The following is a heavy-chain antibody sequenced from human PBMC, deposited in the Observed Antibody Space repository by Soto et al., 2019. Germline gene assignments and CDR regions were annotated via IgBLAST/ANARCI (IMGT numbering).Heavy chain of an antibody. J-gene: IGHJ5*02. D-gene: IGHD6-19*01. Sequence: ETLSLTCSVSGGSINGSSYFWGWVRQPPGKGLEWIGSIYYSGSTYYNPSLRSRVTISVGTSKNQFSLKLSSVTAADTAVFYCARHYSSGSRNWFDPWGQGTLVTVSS. V-gene: IGHV4-39*01. CDR2: IYYSGST. CDR3: ARHYSSGSRNWFDP. CDR1: GGSINGSSYF.